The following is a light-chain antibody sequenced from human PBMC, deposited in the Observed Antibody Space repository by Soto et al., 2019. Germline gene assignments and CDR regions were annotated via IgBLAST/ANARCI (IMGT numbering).Light chain of an antibody. CDR2: GVT. J-gene: IGLJ2*01. V-gene: IGLV2-14*01. CDR1: NSDVGGYNY. CDR3: SSYASIGTRV. Sequence: QSALTQPASVSGSPGQSISISCSGTNSDVGGYNYVSWYQQHPGKAPKLMIYGVTNRPSGVSDRFSGSKSSNTASLTISGLQAEDEADYYCSSYASIGTRVFGGGTKLTVL.